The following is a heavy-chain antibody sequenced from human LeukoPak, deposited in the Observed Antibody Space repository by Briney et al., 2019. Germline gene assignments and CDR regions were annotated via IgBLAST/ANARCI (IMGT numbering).Heavy chain of an antibody. CDR1: GYSFTSYW. V-gene: IGHV5-51*04. Sequence: GESLQISCKGSGYSFTSYWIGWVRQLPGKGLEWMGIIYPGDSDTRYSPSFKGQVTISADKPISTAYLQWSSLKASDTAMYYCARFWNVLYYSDYWGQGTLVTVSS. CDR3: ARFWNVLYYSDY. J-gene: IGHJ4*02. D-gene: IGHD1-1*01. CDR2: IYPGDSDT.